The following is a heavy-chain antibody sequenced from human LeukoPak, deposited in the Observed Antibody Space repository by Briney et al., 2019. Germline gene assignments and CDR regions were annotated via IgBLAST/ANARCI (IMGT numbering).Heavy chain of an antibody. D-gene: IGHD3-10*01. V-gene: IGHV3-48*03. CDR3: ARDSYGSGSYSDY. CDR1: GFTFSRYE. Sequence: GGSLRLSCAASGFTFSRYEMNWVRQAPGKGLEWVSYISGSGGTIYYADSVKGRFTISRDNAKSSLYLQMNNLRAEDTAIYYCARDSYGSGSYSDYWGQGTLVTVSS. J-gene: IGHJ4*02. CDR2: ISGSGGTI.